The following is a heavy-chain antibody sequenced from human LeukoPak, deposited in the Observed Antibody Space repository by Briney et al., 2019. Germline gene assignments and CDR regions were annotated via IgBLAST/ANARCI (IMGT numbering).Heavy chain of an antibody. V-gene: IGHV1-2*02. CDR2: INPNSGGT. J-gene: IGHJ6*03. CDR3: ASGGRGYYSQYYYMDV. D-gene: IGHD3-22*01. CDR1: GYTFTGYY. Sequence: ASVKVSCKASGYTFTGYYMHWVRQAPGQGLEWMGWINPNSGGTTYAQKFQGRATMTRDTSISTAYMELSRLRSDDTAVYYCASGGRGYYSQYYYMDVWGKGTTVTVSS.